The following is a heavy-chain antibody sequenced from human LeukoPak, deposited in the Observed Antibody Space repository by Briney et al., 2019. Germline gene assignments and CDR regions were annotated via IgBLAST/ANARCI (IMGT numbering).Heavy chain of an antibody. D-gene: IGHD3-10*01. V-gene: IGHV3-21*01. CDR3: ARARDYYASGSYYNLDY. Sequence: GGSLRLSCAASGFTFSSYSMNWVRQAPGKGLEWVSSISSSSSYIYYADSVKGRFTISRDNAKNSLYLQMNSLRAEDTAVYYCARARDYYASGSYYNLDYWGQGTLVTVSS. CDR2: ISSSSSYI. CDR1: GFTFSSYS. J-gene: IGHJ4*02.